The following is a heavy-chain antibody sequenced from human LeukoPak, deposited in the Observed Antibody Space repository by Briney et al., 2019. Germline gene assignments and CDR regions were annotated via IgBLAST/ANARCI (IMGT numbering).Heavy chain of an antibody. D-gene: IGHD3-10*01. CDR1: GFTFSSYL. CDR2: IKQDGSEK. J-gene: IGHJ4*02. CDR3: ARLIYYGSPYYFDY. Sequence: PGGSLRLSCAASGFTFSSYLMSWVRQAPGKGLEWVANIKQDGSEKYYVDSVKGRFTISRDNAKNSLYLQMNSLRAEDTAVYYCARLIYYGSPYYFDYWGQGTLVTVSS. V-gene: IGHV3-7*01.